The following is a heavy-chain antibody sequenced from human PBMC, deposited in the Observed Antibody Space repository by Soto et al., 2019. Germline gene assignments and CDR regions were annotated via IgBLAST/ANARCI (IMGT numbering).Heavy chain of an antibody. J-gene: IGHJ3*02. CDR1: GFTFSNHA. CDR2: ISYDGSNK. Sequence: QGQLVESGGDAVQPGRSLRLSCVGSGFTFSNHAMHWVRQAPGQGLEWVAYISYDGSNKAYGDSVQGRFTISRDNSKNAVFLKRNSLRVEDTGVFHCAKEGRPYDVFWSAPVGPFNIWGRGTTVPVSS. CDR3: AKEGRPYDVFWSAPVGPFNI. D-gene: IGHD3-3*01. V-gene: IGHV3-30*18.